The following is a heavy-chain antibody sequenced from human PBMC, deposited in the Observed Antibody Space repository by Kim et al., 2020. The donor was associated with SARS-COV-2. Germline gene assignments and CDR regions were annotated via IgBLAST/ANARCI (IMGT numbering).Heavy chain of an antibody. Sequence: SETLSLTCAVYGGSFSGYYWSWIRQPPGKGLEWIGEINHSGSTNYNPSLKSRVTISVDTSKNQFSLKLSSVTAADTAVYYCARVARLLWFGESLRNFDYWGQGTLVTVSS. CDR1: GGSFSGYY. V-gene: IGHV4-34*01. CDR3: ARVARLLWFGESLRNFDY. D-gene: IGHD3-10*01. J-gene: IGHJ4*02. CDR2: INHSGST.